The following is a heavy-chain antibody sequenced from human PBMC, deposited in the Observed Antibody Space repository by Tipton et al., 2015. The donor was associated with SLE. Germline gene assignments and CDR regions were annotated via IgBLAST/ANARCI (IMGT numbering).Heavy chain of an antibody. Sequence: TLSLTCSVSGGSIDNSYWSWVRQPPGKALESVGFIYYGAYTNYNHSLKSRVTISQDTSKNQFSLTLTSVTAADTAVYYCASGDDLPYYLEVWGQGTLVTVSS. CDR2: IYYGAYT. CDR3: ASGDDLPYYLEV. CDR1: GGSIDNSY. J-gene: IGHJ4*02. V-gene: IGHV4-59*08. D-gene: IGHD1-26*01.